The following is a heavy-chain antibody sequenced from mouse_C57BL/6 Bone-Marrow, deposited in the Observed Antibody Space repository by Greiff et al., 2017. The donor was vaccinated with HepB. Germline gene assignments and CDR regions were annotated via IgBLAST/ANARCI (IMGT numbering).Heavy chain of an antibody. D-gene: IGHD2-10*01. Sequence: VQLQESGAELVRPGTSVKVSCKASGYAFTNYLIEWVKQRPGQGLEWIGVINPGSGGTNYNEKFKGKATLTADKSSSTAYMQLSSLTSEDSAVYFCATLPRFAYWGQGTLVTVSA. CDR3: ATLPRFAY. CDR2: INPGSGGT. J-gene: IGHJ3*01. V-gene: IGHV1-54*01. CDR1: GYAFTNYL.